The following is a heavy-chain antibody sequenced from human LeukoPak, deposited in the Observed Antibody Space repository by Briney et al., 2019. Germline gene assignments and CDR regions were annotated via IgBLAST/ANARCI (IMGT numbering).Heavy chain of an antibody. V-gene: IGHV1-18*01. CDR3: ARDLGSLSKYRNGPGDY. Sequence: ASVKVSCKASGYTFTSHGISWVRQAPGQGLEWMGLISIYNDDTNYAQKFQGRVTMTTNTSTSTVYMELRSLRSDDTAVYYCARDLGSLSKYRNGPGDYWGQGTLVTVSS. CDR2: ISIYNDDT. D-gene: IGHD2/OR15-2a*01. CDR1: GYTFTSHG. J-gene: IGHJ4*02.